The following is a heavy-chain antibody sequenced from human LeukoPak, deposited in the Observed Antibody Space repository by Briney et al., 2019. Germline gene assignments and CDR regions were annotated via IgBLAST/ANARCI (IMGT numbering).Heavy chain of an antibody. J-gene: IGHJ5*02. CDR3: AISRYSSSWYNWFDP. V-gene: IGHV3-21*01. D-gene: IGHD6-13*01. CDR2: ISSSSSYI. CDR1: GFTFSSYS. Sequence: PGGSLRPSCAASGFTFSSYSMNWVRQAPGKGLEWVSSISSSSSYIYYADSVKGRFTISRDNAKNSLYLQMNSLRAEDTAVYYCAISRYSSSWYNWFDPWGQGTLVTVSS.